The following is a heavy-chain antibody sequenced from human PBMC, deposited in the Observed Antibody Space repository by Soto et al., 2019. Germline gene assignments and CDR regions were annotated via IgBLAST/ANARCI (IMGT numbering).Heavy chain of an antibody. D-gene: IGHD3-22*01. Sequence: TLSLTCTVSGGSISSGGYYWSWIRQHPGKGPEWIGYIYYSGSTYYNPSLKSRVTISVDTSKNQFSLKLSSVTAADTAVYYCARVERDSSGYYYGGIDYWGQGTLVTVSS. J-gene: IGHJ4*02. CDR2: IYYSGST. CDR1: GGSISSGGYY. CDR3: ARVERDSSGYYYGGIDY. V-gene: IGHV4-31*03.